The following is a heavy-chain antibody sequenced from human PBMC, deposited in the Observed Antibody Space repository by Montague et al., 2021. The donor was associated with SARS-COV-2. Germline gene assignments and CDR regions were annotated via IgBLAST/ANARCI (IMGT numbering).Heavy chain of an antibody. J-gene: IGHJ4*02. V-gene: IGHV4-59*08. CDR1: GGSISNYH. D-gene: IGHD3-16*01. Sequence: SETLSLTCTVSGGSISNYHWNWIRQPPGKGLEWIAYIYYSGSTNYNPSLQSRATISVDTSSNHFSLTLSSVTAADTAIYYCARHYDHSSRVDSWGQGTLVTVSS. CDR2: IYYSGST. CDR3: ARHYDHSSRVDS.